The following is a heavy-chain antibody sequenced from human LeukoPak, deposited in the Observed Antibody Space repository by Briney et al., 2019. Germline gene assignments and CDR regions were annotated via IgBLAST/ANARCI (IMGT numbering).Heavy chain of an antibody. CDR3: ANTEEAYDFWSGYGGIDAFDI. Sequence: GGSLRLSCAAFGFTFSSYGMHWVRQAPGKGLEWVAFIRYDGSNKYYADSVKGRFTISRDNSKNTLYLQMSSLRAEDTAVYYCANTEEAYDFWSGYGGIDAFDIWGQGTMVTVSS. CDR1: GFTFSSYG. D-gene: IGHD3-3*01. V-gene: IGHV3-30*02. J-gene: IGHJ3*02. CDR2: IRYDGSNK.